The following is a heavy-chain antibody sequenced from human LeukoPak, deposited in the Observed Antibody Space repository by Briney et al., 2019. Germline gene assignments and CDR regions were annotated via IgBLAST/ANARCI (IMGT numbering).Heavy chain of an antibody. D-gene: IGHD6-13*01. CDR3: ARGLPGIAAAGTDY. Sequence: SETLSLTCTVSGGSISSYYWSWIRQPPGKGLEWIGYIYYSGSTNYNPSLKSRVTISVDTSKNQFSLKLSSVTAADTAVYYCARGLPGIAAAGTDYWGQGTLVTVSS. CDR2: IYYSGST. J-gene: IGHJ4*02. V-gene: IGHV4-59*01. CDR1: GGSISSYY.